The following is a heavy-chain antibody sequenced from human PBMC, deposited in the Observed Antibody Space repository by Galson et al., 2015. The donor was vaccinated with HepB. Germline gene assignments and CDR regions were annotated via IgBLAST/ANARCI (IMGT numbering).Heavy chain of an antibody. CDR1: GFTSSRYV. D-gene: IGHD1-26*01. J-gene: IGHJ3*02. CDR2: ISGSGGST. CDR3: ARDPRGTYGAFDI. Sequence: SLRLSCAASGFTSSRYVTSWVRQAPGKGLEWVSAISGSGGSTYYANSVKGRFTISRDNSKSTLYLQMNSLRAEDTAVYYCARDPRGTYGAFDIWGQGTMVAVSS. V-gene: IGHV3-23*01.